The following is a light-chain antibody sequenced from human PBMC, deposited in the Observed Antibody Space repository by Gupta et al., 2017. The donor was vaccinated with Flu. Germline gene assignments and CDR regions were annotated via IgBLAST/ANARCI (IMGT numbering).Light chain of an antibody. CDR3: YSTDSSGNHRV. V-gene: IGLV3-10*01. Sequence: VSVSPGQTTRITCSGDALPTKYAYWYQQNSGQAPVLVIYEDNKRPSGIPERFSGSSSGTTATLTISGAQVEDEAVYFCYSTDSSGNHRVFGGGTKVTVL. CDR1: ALPTKY. CDR2: EDN. J-gene: IGLJ3*02.